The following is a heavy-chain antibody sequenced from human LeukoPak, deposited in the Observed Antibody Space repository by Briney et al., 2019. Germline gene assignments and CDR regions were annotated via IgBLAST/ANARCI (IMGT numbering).Heavy chain of an antibody. Sequence: GGSLRLSCAASGFTFSSYAMSWVRQAPGKGLEWVSAISGSGGSTYYADSVKGRFTISRDNSKNTLYLQMNSLRAEDTAVYYCAKDWVGMVRGVISYYFDYWGQGTLVTVSS. D-gene: IGHD3-10*01. V-gene: IGHV3-23*01. CDR2: ISGSGGST. J-gene: IGHJ4*02. CDR1: GFTFSSYA. CDR3: AKDWVGMVRGVISYYFDY.